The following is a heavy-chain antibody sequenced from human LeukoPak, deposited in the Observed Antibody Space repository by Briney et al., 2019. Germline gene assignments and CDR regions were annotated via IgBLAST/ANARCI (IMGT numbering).Heavy chain of an antibody. CDR3: ASSSLVVVVTCGFDI. Sequence: SETLSLTCTVSNGPITSTKWWGWVRQPPGKGLEWIGEISHTGSTNYNPSFNSRVTMSVDKSKSQFSLNLKSVTAADTALYYCASSSLVVVVTCGFDIWGRGTAVTVSS. CDR2: ISHTGST. J-gene: IGHJ3*02. V-gene: IGHV4-4*02. CDR1: NGPITSTKW. D-gene: IGHD2-21*01.